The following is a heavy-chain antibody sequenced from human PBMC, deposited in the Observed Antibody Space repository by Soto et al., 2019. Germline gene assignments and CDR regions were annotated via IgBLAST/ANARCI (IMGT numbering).Heavy chain of an antibody. Sequence: ASVKVSCKASGYTFTSYYMHWVRQAPGQGLEWMGIINPSGGSTSYAQEFQGRVTMTRDPSTSTVHMELSRLRSEDTAVYYCARDYGLDGGPVGSVPLYYYYYGRDVWGQGTTVTVCS. CDR1: GYTFTSYY. D-gene: IGHD2-2*01. J-gene: IGHJ6*02. CDR3: ARDYGLDGGPVGSVPLYYYYYGRDV. CDR2: INPSGGST. V-gene: IGHV1-46*01.